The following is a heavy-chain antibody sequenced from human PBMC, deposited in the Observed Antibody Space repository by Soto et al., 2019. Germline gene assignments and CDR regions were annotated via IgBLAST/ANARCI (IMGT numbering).Heavy chain of an antibody. D-gene: IGHD3-22*01. J-gene: IGHJ4*02. CDR2: IWYDESNK. CDR3: ARDLHDSSGYWAYYFDY. V-gene: IGHV3-33*01. CDR1: GFTFSSYG. Sequence: QVQLVESGGGVVQPGRSLRLSCAASGFTFSSYGMHWVRQAPGKGLDWVAIIWYDESNKYYADSVKGRFTISRDNSKNTLYLQMNSLRAEDTAVYYCARDLHDSSGYWAYYFDYWGQGTLVTVSS.